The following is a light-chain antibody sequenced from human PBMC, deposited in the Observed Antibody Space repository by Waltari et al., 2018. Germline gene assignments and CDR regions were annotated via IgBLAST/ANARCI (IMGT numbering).Light chain of an antibody. J-gene: IGLJ2*01. CDR2: DVT. CDR3: SSYAGNYVA. Sequence: QSALTQPRSVSGSPGQSVPISCTGPSSAVGGYNFVSWYQQHPGPAPKLIISDVTKRPAGVPDRFSGSKSGNTASLTISGLQAEDEADYYCSSYAGNYVAFGGGTKLTVL. CDR1: SSAVGGYNF. V-gene: IGLV2-11*01.